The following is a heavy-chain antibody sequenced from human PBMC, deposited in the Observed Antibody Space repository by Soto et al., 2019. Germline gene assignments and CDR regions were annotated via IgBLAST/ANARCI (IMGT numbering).Heavy chain of an antibody. CDR3: ASGSTSCP. CDR2: ISSSGSYT. CDR1: GFILSDYY. V-gene: IGHV3-11*06. D-gene: IGHD2-2*01. Sequence: SLRLSCAASGFILSDYYLNWFRQSPGKGLEWVSYISSSGSYTNYADSVKGRFTISRDSAKNSLYLQMNSLRAEDTAVYYCASGSTSCPLGQGTLVTVSS. J-gene: IGHJ5*02.